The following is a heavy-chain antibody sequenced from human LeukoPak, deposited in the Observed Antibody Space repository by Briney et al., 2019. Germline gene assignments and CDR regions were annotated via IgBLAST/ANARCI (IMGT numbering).Heavy chain of an antibody. CDR1: GGSFSGYY. V-gene: IGHV4-34*01. CDR3: ARSGGAFDI. J-gene: IGHJ3*02. D-gene: IGHD4-23*01. CDR2: INHSGST. Sequence: SETLSLTCAVYGGSFSGYYWSWIRQPPGKGLEWIGEINHSGSTNYNPSLKSRVTISVDRSKNQFSLKLSSVTAADTAVYYCARSGGAFDIWGQGTMVTVSS.